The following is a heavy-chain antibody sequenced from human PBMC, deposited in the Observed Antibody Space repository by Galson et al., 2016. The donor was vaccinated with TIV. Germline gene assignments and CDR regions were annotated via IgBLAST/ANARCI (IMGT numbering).Heavy chain of an antibody. J-gene: IGHJ2*01. CDR3: ARHANYFDSSGFPPYWHFDL. CDR1: GGSVSSYY. Sequence: ETLSLTCTVSGGSVSSYYWSWVRQPPGKGLEWIGYTYYSGKTKYNPSLKSRGTMSEDTSKNQFSLSLSSVTAADTAVYYCARHANYFDSSGFPPYWHFDLWGRGTLVTVSS. V-gene: IGHV4-59*02. CDR2: TYYSGKT. D-gene: IGHD3-22*01.